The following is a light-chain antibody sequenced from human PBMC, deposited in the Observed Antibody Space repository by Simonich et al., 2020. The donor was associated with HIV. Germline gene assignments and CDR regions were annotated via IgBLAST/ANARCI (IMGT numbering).Light chain of an antibody. Sequence: EIVLTQSPATLSLSPGERATLSCRASQSVSSYLAWSQQKPGQAPRLLIYDASNRATGIPARFSGSGSGTDFTLTISSLEPEDFATYYCQQFNSYPYTFGHGTKLEIK. CDR3: QQFNSYPYT. J-gene: IGKJ2*01. V-gene: IGKV3-11*01. CDR2: DAS. CDR1: QSVSSY.